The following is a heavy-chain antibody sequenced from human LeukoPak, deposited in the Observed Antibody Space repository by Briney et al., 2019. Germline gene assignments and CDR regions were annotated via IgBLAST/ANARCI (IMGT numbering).Heavy chain of an antibody. V-gene: IGHV3-23*01. D-gene: IGHD6-13*01. CDR1: RFTISSYG. J-gene: IGHJ4*02. Sequence: GGSLTLSCAASRFTISSYGMSWVRQAPGKGLEWVSSISATGGSTYYADSVKGRFTISRDNYKKTLYLQMNSLRADDTAVYYCAKATSAGDSSSWNYWGQGTLVTVSS. CDR2: ISATGGST. CDR3: AKATSAGDSSSWNY.